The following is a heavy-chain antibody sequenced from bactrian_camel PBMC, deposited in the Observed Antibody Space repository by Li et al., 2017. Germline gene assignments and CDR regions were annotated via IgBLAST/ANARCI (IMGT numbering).Heavy chain of an antibody. CDR3: AADLTARPYGGSCHPTWLIGYEYNY. V-gene: IGHV3S53*01. Sequence: VQLVESGGGSVQAGGSLTLSCTASDFPYNKMAWFRQAPGKEREGVAAIDSDGSTSYADSVKGRFTISKDNAKNTLYLQMNSLKPEDTAMYYCAADLTARPYGGSCHPTWLIGYEYNYWGQGTQVTVS. CDR2: IDSDGST. D-gene: IGHD6*01. CDR1: DFPYNK. J-gene: IGHJ4*01.